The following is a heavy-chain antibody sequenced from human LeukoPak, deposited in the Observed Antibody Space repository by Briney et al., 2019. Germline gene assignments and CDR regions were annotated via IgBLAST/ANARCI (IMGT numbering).Heavy chain of an antibody. Sequence: GESLKISCKGSGYSFTSYWIGWVRQMPGKGLEWMGSIYPGDSDTRYSPSFQGQVTMSADKSISTAYLQWSSLKASDTATYYCAATGIVSTVDTFDIWGQGTMVTVSS. CDR3: AATGIVSTVDTFDI. CDR2: IYPGDSDT. V-gene: IGHV5-51*01. J-gene: IGHJ3*02. D-gene: IGHD5-12*01. CDR1: GYSFTSYW.